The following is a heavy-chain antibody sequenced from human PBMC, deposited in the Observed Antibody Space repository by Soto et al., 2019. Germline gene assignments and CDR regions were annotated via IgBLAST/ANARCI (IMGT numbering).Heavy chain of an antibody. J-gene: IGHJ6*03. D-gene: IGHD3-3*01. CDR3: ATDVSRSRYDFWSGYIV. CDR2: IYYSGST. Sequence: SETLSLTCTVSGGSISSGDYYWSWIRQPPGKGLEWIGYIYYSGSTYYNPSLKSRVTISVDTSKNQFSLKLSSVTAADTAVYYCATDVSRSRYDFWSGYIVWGKGTTVTV. V-gene: IGHV4-30-4*01. CDR1: GGSISSGDYY.